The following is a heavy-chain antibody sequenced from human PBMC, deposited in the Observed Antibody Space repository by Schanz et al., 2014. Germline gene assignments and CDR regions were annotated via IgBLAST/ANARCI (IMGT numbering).Heavy chain of an antibody. CDR2: ISHNGHDT. CDR3: ARDGYRNGWPFDH. Sequence: QVQLVESGGGLVKPGGSLRLSCAASGFTFSDYYMSWIRQAPGKGLEWVSYISHNGHDTYYADSVKGRFTISRDTAKNSVYLQMNSLRAEDTAVYYCARDGYRNGWPFDHWGQGTRVTVSA. D-gene: IGHD5-18*01. J-gene: IGHJ4*02. CDR1: GFTFSDYY. V-gene: IGHV3-11*06.